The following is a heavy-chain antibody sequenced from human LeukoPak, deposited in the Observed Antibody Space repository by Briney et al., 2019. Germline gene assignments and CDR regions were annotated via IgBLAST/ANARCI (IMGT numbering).Heavy chain of an antibody. J-gene: IGHJ5*02. CDR2: IYPGDSDT. Sequence: GKSLKISCKGSGYSFTSYWIGWVRQMPGKGLEWMGIIYPGDSDTRYSPSFQGQVTISADKSISTAYLQWSSLKASDTAMYYCATGGYCSSTSCFNWFDPWGQGTLVTVSS. V-gene: IGHV5-51*01. D-gene: IGHD2-2*01. CDR3: ATGGYCSSTSCFNWFDP. CDR1: GYSFTSYW.